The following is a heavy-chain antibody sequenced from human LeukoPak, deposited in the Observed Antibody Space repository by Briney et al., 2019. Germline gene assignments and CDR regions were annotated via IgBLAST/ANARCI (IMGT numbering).Heavy chain of an antibody. Sequence: GGSLRLSCVASGFTFSRFEMNWVRQAPGKGLEWISHISTGTYIAYADSVKGRFTISRDNAKNSLYLQMNSLRAEDTAVYYCTREQDREAAATVIGDSWGQGTLVTVSS. CDR2: ISTGTYI. CDR3: TREQDREAAATVIGDS. D-gene: IGHD2-15*01. J-gene: IGHJ4*02. CDR1: GFTFSRFE. V-gene: IGHV3-48*03.